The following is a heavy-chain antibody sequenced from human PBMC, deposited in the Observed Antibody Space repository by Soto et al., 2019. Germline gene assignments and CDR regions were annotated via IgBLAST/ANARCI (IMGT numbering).Heavy chain of an antibody. CDR3: ARRNDYWYFDL. V-gene: IGHV3-11*06. Sequence: KTGGSLRLSCAASGFTFSDYYMSWIRQAPGKGLEWVSYISSSSSYTNYADSVKGRFTISRDNAKNSLYLQMNSLRAEDTAVYYCARRNDYWYFDLWGRGTLVTVSS. CDR2: ISSSSSYT. J-gene: IGHJ2*01. CDR1: GFTFSDYY.